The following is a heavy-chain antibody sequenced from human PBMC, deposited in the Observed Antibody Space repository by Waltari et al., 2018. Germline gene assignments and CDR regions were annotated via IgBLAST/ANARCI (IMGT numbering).Heavy chain of an antibody. J-gene: IGHJ6*02. V-gene: IGHV3-66*01. CDR2: IYSGGNT. CDR1: GFTVSNNY. D-gene: IGHD3-16*01. CDR3: ARDGNGGGV. Sequence: EVQLVESGGGLVQPGGSLRLPCAASGFTVSNNYMKWVCQAPGKGLEWVSLIYSGGNTYYADSVKGRFTISRDNSKNTLYLQMNSLRAEDSAVYYCARDGNGGGVWGRGTTVTVSS.